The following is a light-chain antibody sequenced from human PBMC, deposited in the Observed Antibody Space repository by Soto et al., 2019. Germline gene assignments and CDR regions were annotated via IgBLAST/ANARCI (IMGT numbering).Light chain of an antibody. Sequence: QSVLTQPPSASGTPGQRVTISCSGSGSNIGSNYVYWYQHLPGTAPKLLIYRNNQRPSAVPDRFSGSKSGTSASLAISGLRSEDEADYYCAAWDDSLSGVVFGGGTKLTVL. J-gene: IGLJ2*01. V-gene: IGLV1-47*01. CDR2: RNN. CDR3: AAWDDSLSGVV. CDR1: GSNIGSNY.